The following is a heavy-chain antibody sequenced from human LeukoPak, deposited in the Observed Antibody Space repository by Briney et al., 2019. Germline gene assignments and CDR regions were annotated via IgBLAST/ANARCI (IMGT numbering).Heavy chain of an antibody. D-gene: IGHD3-16*02. CDR1: GGSISSYY. CDR2: IYYSGST. CDR3: ARQSLEITFGGVIATAFDY. V-gene: IGHV4-59*08. Sequence: PSETLSLTCTVSGGSISSYYRNWIRQPPGKGLEWIGYIYYSGSTNYNPSLKSRVTISVDTSKNQFSLKLSSVTAADTAVYYCARQSLEITFGGVIATAFDYWGQGTPVTVSS. J-gene: IGHJ4*02.